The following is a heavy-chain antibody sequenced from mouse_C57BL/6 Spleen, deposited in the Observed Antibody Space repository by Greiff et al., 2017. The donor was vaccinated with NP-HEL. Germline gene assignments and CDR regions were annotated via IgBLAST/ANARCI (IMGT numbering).Heavy chain of an antibody. CDR2: INPSSGYT. Sequence: QVQLKQSGAELAKPGASVKLSCKASGYTFTSYWMHWVKQRPGQGLEWIGYINPSSGYTKYNQKFKDKATLTADKSSSTAYMQLSSLTYEDSAVYYCARSAYGYGYAMDYWGQGTSVTVSS. V-gene: IGHV1-7*01. CDR3: ARSAYGYGYAMDY. D-gene: IGHD2-2*01. J-gene: IGHJ4*01. CDR1: GYTFTSYW.